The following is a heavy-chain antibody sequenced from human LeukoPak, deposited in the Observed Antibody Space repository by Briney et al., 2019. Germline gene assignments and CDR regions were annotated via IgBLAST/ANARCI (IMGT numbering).Heavy chain of an antibody. CDR2: IGSGGNNK. V-gene: IGHV3-48*04. J-gene: IGHJ4*02. CDR1: GFTFNTYS. D-gene: IGHD3-10*01. Sequence: PGGSLRLSCEASGFTFNTYSMNWARQAPGEGLEWVSYIGSGGNNKYYADSVKGRFTISRDSAKNSLSLQMNSLRVEDTAVYYCARASGSSYFDLWGQGTLVTVSS. CDR3: ARASGSSYFDL.